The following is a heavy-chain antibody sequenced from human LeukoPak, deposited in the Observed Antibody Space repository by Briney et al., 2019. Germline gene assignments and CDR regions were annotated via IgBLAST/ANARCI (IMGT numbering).Heavy chain of an antibody. CDR3: ARDLMYYYGSGSTYYYYYMDV. CDR2: MNPNSGNT. Sequence: ASVKVSCKASGYTFTSYDINWVRQATGQGLEWMGWMNPNSGNTGYAQKFQGRVTMTRNTSISTAYMELSSLRSEDTAVYYCARDLMYYYGSGSTYYYYYMDVWGKGTTVTISS. J-gene: IGHJ6*03. D-gene: IGHD3-10*01. V-gene: IGHV1-8*01. CDR1: GYTFTSYD.